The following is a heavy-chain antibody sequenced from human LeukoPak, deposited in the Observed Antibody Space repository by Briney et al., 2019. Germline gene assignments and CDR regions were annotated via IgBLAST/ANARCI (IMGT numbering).Heavy chain of an antibody. V-gene: IGHV1-18*01. Sequence: DSVKVSCKASGYTFTSYGISWVRQAPGQGLEWMGWISAYNGNTNYAQKLQGRVNMTTDTSTSTAYMELRSLRSDDTAVYYCARVVEGDYRQYYFDYWGQGTLVTVSS. D-gene: IGHD4-17*01. J-gene: IGHJ4*02. CDR3: ARVVEGDYRQYYFDY. CDR2: ISAYNGNT. CDR1: GYTFTSYG.